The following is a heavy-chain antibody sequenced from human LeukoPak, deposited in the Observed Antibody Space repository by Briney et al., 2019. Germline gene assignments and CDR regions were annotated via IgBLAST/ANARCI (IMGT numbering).Heavy chain of an antibody. V-gene: IGHV4-59*02. Sequence: SPSETLSLTCTVSGGSVSSYYWSWIRQPPGKGLEWIGYIYYSGSTNYNPSLKSRVTMSVDTSKNQFSLKLSSVTAADTAVYYCARGSVSSGYYYYHYMDVWGKGTTVTVSS. CDR2: IYYSGST. D-gene: IGHD3-22*01. CDR1: GGSVSSYY. CDR3: ARGSVSSGYYYYHYMDV. J-gene: IGHJ6*03.